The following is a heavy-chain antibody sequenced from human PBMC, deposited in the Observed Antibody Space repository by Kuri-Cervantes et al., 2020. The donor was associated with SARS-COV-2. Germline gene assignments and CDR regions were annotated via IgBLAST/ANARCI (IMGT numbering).Heavy chain of an antibody. CDR1: GFTFSSCA. CDR2: ISYDGSNE. V-gene: IGHV3-30*01. Sequence: GESLKISCAASGFTFSSCAMHWVRLAPGKGPEWVAFISYDGSNEYYADSVRGRFTISRDNSNNTLYLQVNRLRAEDTALYYCAKDRVGVLDSWGQGTQVTVSS. J-gene: IGHJ5*01. CDR3: AKDRVGVLDS. D-gene: IGHD2-21*01.